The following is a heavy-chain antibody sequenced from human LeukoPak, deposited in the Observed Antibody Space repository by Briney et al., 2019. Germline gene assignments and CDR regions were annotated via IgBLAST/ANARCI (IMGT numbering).Heavy chain of an antibody. D-gene: IGHD1-14*01. Sequence: GGSLRLSCAASGFTFSSYGMHWVRQAPGKGLEWVAVISYDGSNKYYADSVKGRFTISRDNSKNTLYLQMNSLRAEDTAVYYCAKGQGATGDFDYWGQGTLVTVSS. J-gene: IGHJ4*02. CDR3: AKGQGATGDFDY. V-gene: IGHV3-30*18. CDR2: ISYDGSNK. CDR1: GFTFSSYG.